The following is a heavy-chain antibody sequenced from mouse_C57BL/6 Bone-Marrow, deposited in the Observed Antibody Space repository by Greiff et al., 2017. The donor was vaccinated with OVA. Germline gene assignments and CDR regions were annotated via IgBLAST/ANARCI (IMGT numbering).Heavy chain of an antibody. D-gene: IGHD2-2*01. CDR2: ISSGSSTI. Sequence: DVKLVESGGGLVKPGGSLKLSCAASGFTFSDYGMHWVRQAPEKGLEWVAYISSGSSTIYYADTVKGRFTISRDNAKNTLFLQMTSLRSEDTAMYYCARGRLPPLWYFDVWGTGTTVTVSS. V-gene: IGHV5-17*01. J-gene: IGHJ1*03. CDR1: GFTFSDYG. CDR3: ARGRLPPLWYFDV.